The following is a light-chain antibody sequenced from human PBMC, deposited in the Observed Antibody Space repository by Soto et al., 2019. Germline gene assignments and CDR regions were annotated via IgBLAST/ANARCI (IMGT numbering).Light chain of an antibody. Sequence: EIVLTQSPGTLSLSPRERATLSCRASQSVSSSYLAWYQQKLGQAPRLLIYGASSRATGIPDRFSGSGSGTDFTLTISRLEPEDFAVYYCQQYGSSPRTFGQGTKVDIK. CDR1: QSVSSSY. CDR2: GAS. CDR3: QQYGSSPRT. V-gene: IGKV3-20*01. J-gene: IGKJ1*01.